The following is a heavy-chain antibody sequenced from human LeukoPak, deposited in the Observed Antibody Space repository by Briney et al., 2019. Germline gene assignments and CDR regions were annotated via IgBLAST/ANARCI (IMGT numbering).Heavy chain of an antibody. D-gene: IGHD6-19*01. J-gene: IGHJ6*03. CDR3: ARAVRQRLVEGYYYSYHHMDV. V-gene: IGHV3-7*01. CDR2: IKEDGSEK. CDR1: EFTFNNYW. Sequence: PGGSLRLSCAASEFTFNNYWMSWVRQAPGKGLEWVANIKEDGSEKYYVDSVKGRFTISRDNAKNSLYLQMNSLRAEDTAVYYCARAVRQRLVEGYYYSYHHMDVWGKGTTVTVSS.